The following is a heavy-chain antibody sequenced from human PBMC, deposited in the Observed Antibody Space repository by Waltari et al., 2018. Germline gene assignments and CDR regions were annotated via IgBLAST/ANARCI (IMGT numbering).Heavy chain of an antibody. CDR1: GYTFTSYG. CDR3: TRGRSYLNWFDP. V-gene: IGHV1-18*01. D-gene: IGHD2-15*01. Sequence: QVQLVQSGAEVKKPGASVKVSCKASGYTFTSYGISWVRQAPGQGLEWLGRTYYRSKWYSDYAVSVKSRITINPDTSKNQFSLQLNSLTPEDTAVYYCTRGRSYLNWFDPWAQGTLVTVSS. J-gene: IGHJ5*02. CDR2: TYYRSKWYS.